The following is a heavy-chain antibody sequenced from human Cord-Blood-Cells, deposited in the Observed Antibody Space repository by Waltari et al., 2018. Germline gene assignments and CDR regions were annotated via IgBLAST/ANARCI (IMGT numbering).Heavy chain of an antibody. V-gene: IGHV5-51*01. D-gene: IGHD2-21*01. J-gene: IGHJ3*02. CDR3: ARHTKGGAEGYGAFDI. CDR2: IYPGDSDT. Sequence: EYMGIIYPGDSDTRYSPSFQGQVTISADKSISTTYLQWSSLKASDTAMYYCARHTKGGAEGYGAFDIWGQGTMVTVSS.